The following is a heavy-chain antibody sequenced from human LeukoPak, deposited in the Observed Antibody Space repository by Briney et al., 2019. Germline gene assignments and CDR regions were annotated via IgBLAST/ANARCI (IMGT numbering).Heavy chain of an antibody. J-gene: IGHJ6*03. CDR1: GGSIYAYY. Sequence: SETLSLTCTVSGGSIYAYYWNWVRQPAGKGLEWIGRIYSSGSTNYNPSLRSRVTMSVDTSKNQFSLKLSSVTAADTAVYYCARGSYYMDVWGKGTTVTVSS. V-gene: IGHV4-4*07. CDR2: IYSSGST. CDR3: ARGSYYMDV.